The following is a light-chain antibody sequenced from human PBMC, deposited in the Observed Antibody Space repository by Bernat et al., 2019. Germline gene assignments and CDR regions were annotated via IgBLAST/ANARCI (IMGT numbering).Light chain of an antibody. CDR2: DAS. Sequence: DIQMTQSPSSLSASVGGRVTITCQASQDISNYLNWYQQKPGKAPKLLIYDASNLETGVPSRFSGSGSGTDFTFTISSLQPEDIATYYCQQYGAFGQGTKLEIK. CDR1: QDISNY. J-gene: IGKJ2*01. CDR3: QQYGA. V-gene: IGKV1-33*01.